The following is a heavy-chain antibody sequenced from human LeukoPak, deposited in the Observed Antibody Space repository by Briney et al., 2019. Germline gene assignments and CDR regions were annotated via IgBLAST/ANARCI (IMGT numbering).Heavy chain of an antibody. J-gene: IGHJ3*02. CDR1: GGSISSYY. CDR2: VYYSGST. V-gene: IGHV4-59*01. D-gene: IGHD3-10*01. Sequence: SEALSLTCTVSGGSISSYYWSWIRQPPGKGLEWIGYVYYSGSTNYNPSLKSRVTISVDTSKNQFSLKLSSVTAADTAVYYCARSSYYYAADASDIWGQGTMVTVSS. CDR3: ARSSYYYAADASDI.